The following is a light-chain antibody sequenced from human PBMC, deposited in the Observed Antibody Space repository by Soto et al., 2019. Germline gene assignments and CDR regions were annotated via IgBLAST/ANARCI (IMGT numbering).Light chain of an antibody. J-gene: IGKJ1*01. CDR2: GAF. CDR3: QQLNSYPWT. CDR1: QGISNY. Sequence: DIQLTQSPSFMSASVGDRVTITCRASQGISNYLAGYQQKPGKAPKLLIYGAFTLQSVVPSRFSGSGSGTEFTLTISSLQPEDFATSYCQQLNSYPWTFGQGTKVEIK. V-gene: IGKV1-9*01.